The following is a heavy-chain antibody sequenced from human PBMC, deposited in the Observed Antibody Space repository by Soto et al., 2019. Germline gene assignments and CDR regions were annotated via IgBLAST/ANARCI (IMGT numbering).Heavy chain of an antibody. CDR3: AKDEERYDFWSGYYPKGADTFDY. Sequence: EVQLLESGGGLVQPGGSLRLSCAASGFTFSSYAMSWVRQAPGKGLEWVSAISGSGGSTYYADSVKGRFTISRDNSKNTLYLKMNSLRAEDTAVYYCAKDEERYDFWSGYYPKGADTFDYWGQGTLVTVSS. V-gene: IGHV3-23*01. J-gene: IGHJ4*02. D-gene: IGHD3-3*01. CDR2: ISGSGGST. CDR1: GFTFSSYA.